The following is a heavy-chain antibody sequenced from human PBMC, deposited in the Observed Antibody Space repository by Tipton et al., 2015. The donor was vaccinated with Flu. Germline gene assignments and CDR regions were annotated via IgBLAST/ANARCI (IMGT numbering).Heavy chain of an antibody. CDR3: ARRTYDKSGFDY. CDR2: IDHSGST. J-gene: IGHJ4*02. D-gene: IGHD3-3*01. V-gene: IGHV4-34*01. Sequence: LRLSCVVYGESFRGSYWSWIRQPPGKGLEWIGEIDHSGSTNNNPSLKSRVTISKDTSKKQFSLNLSPMTAADTAVYYCARRTYDKSGFDYWGQGTLVTVSS. CDR1: GESFRGSY.